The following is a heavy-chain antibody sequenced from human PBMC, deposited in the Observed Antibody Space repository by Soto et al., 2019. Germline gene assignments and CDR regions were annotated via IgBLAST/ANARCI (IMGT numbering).Heavy chain of an antibody. CDR3: AREQSIAAPDV. J-gene: IGHJ6*04. CDR1: GFTFSSYS. CDR2: ISSSSSYI. V-gene: IGHV3-21*01. Sequence: GGSLRLSCAASGFTFSSYSMNWVRQAPGKGLEWVSSISSSSSYIYYADSVKGRFTISRDNAKNSLYLQMNSLRAEDTAVYYCAREQSIAAPDVWGKGTTVTVSS. D-gene: IGHD6-13*01.